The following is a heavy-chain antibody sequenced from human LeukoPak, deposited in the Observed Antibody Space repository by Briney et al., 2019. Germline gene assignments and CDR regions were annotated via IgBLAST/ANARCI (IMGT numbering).Heavy chain of an antibody. D-gene: IGHD4-11*01. CDR2: ISSSSSYT. CDR1: GFTFSSNY. CDR3: ASKGTPDYNFDY. V-gene: IGHV3-11*06. Sequence: GGSLRLSCAASGFTFSSNYMTWIRQAPGKGLEWVSYISSSSSYTNYADSVKGRFTISRNNAKNSLYLQMNSLIAELTAVYHCASKGTPDYNFDYWGQGTLVTVSS. J-gene: IGHJ4*02.